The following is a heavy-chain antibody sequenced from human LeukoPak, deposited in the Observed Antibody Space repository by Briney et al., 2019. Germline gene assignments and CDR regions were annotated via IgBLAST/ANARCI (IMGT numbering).Heavy chain of an antibody. J-gene: IGHJ6*03. CDR2: ISSSSSTI. CDR1: GFTFSSYS. CDR3: ARGARVTAGYYYYYMDV. D-gene: IGHD2-21*02. Sequence: PGGSLRLSCAASGFTFSSYSMNWVRQAPGKGLEWVSYISSSSSTIYYADSVKGRFTISRDNAKDSLYLQTNSLRAEDTAVYYCARGARVTAGYYYYYMDVWGKGTTVTVSS. V-gene: IGHV3-48*01.